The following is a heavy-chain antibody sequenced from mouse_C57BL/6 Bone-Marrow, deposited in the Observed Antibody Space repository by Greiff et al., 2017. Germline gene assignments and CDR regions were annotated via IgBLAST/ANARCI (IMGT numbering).Heavy chain of an antibody. J-gene: IGHJ4*01. CDR3: TTEGVATDYYAMDY. D-gene: IGHD1-1*01. CDR2: IDPENGDT. Sequence: VQLQQSGAELVRPGASVKLSCTASGFNIKDDYMHWVKQRPEQGLEWIGWIDPENGDTAYASKFQGKATITADTSSNTASLQLSSLTSEDTAVYYCTTEGVATDYYAMDYWGQGTSVTVSS. CDR1: GFNIKDDY. V-gene: IGHV14-4*01.